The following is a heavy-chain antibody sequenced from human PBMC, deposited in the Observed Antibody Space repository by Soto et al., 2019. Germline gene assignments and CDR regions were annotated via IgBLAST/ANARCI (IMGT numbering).Heavy chain of an antibody. CDR1: GGSVRDGSYY. D-gene: IGHD1-7*01. V-gene: IGHV4-61*01. Sequence: QVQLQESGPGLVKPSETLSLICTVSGGSVRDGSYYWAWLRQPPGKGLEWIGHIYHSGSTIYNPSLKSHVTISIDTSKSQFSLNLNSMTAADTAVYYCAGYNWNYYFDPWGQGTLVTVSS. J-gene: IGHJ5*02. CDR2: IYHSGST. CDR3: AGYNWNYYFDP.